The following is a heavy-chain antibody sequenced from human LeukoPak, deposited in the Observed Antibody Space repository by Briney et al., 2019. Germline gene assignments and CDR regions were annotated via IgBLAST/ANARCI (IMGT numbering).Heavy chain of an antibody. D-gene: IGHD1-1*01. Sequence: GGSLRLSCAASGFTFSSYSMSWVRQAPGKGLEWVSAISGSGGRTYYADSVKGRFTITRDNSKNTLYLQMNSLRVEDTAIYYCAKDKGYNWSPDAFDIWGQGTMVTVSS. V-gene: IGHV3-23*01. CDR1: GFTFSSYS. CDR2: ISGSGGRT. CDR3: AKDKGYNWSPDAFDI. J-gene: IGHJ3*02.